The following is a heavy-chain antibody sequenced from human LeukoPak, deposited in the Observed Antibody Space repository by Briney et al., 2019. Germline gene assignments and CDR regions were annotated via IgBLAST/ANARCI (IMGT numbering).Heavy chain of an antibody. CDR1: GFTFSSYA. V-gene: IGHV3-23*01. Sequence: PGGSLRLSCAASGFTFSSYAMSWVRQAPGKGLEWVSAISGSGGSTYYADSVKGRFTISRDNSKNTLYLQMNSLRAEDTAVYYCAKDGYCSSTSCYPNWFDLWGQGTLVTVSS. J-gene: IGHJ5*02. CDR2: ISGSGGST. CDR3: AKDGYCSSTSCYPNWFDL. D-gene: IGHD2-2*01.